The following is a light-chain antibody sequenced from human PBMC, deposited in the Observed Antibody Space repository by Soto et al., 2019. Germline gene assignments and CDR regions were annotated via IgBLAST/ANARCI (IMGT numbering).Light chain of an antibody. CDR1: SSDVGGYNF. CDR3: SSYTSSTLL. CDR2: DVS. V-gene: IGLV2-14*01. Sequence: QSALTQPASVSGSPGQSITISCTGSSSDVGGYNFVSWYQQHPGKAPKLMIYDVSNRPSGVSNRFSGSKSGNTASLTISGLQAEDEADYYCSSYTSSTLLFGGGTKLTGL. J-gene: IGLJ2*01.